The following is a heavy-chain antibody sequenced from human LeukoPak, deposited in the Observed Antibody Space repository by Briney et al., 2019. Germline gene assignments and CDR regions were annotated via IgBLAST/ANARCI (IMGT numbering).Heavy chain of an antibody. CDR2: MNPNSGNT. CDR3: ARRYRPGNSSSWYRLGFFDY. J-gene: IGHJ4*02. V-gene: IGHV1-8*01. Sequence: GASVKVSCKASGYTFTSYDINWVRQATGQGLEWMGWMNPNSGNTGYAQKFQGRVTMTRNTSISTAYMELSSLRSEDTAVYYCARRYRPGNSSSWYRLGFFDYWGQGTLVTVSS. CDR1: GYTFTSYD. D-gene: IGHD6-13*01.